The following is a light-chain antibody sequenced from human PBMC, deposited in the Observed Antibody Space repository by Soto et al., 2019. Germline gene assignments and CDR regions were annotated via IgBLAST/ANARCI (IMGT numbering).Light chain of an antibody. Sequence: QSVLTQLPSASGTPGQRVTISCSGSSSNIGSNYVYWYQQLPGTAPKLLIYRNNQRPSGVPDRFSGSKSGTSASLAISGLRSEDEADYYCAAWDDSLSGHVVFGGGTQLTVL. J-gene: IGLJ2*01. CDR2: RNN. CDR3: AAWDDSLSGHVV. CDR1: SSNIGSNY. V-gene: IGLV1-47*01.